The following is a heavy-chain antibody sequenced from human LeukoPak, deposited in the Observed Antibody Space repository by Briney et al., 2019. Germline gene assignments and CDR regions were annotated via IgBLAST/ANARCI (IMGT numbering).Heavy chain of an antibody. J-gene: IGHJ4*02. D-gene: IGHD6-13*01. Sequence: GGSLRLSCAASGFTFSNFAMAWVRQAPGKGLEWVSSIVGSSSTYYADSLKGRFTISRDNAKNSLYLQMNSLRAEDTAVYYCARIGAGSSRDYWGQGTLVTVSS. V-gene: IGHV3-21*01. CDR3: ARIGAGSSRDY. CDR2: IVGSSST. CDR1: GFTFSNFA.